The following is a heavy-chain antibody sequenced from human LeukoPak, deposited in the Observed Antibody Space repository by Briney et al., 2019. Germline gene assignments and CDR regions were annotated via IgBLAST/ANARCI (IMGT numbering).Heavy chain of an antibody. V-gene: IGHV4-59*07. CDR2: MHPSGDT. CDR1: GRSISSYY. Sequence: PSDTLSLTCTVSGRSISSYYWNWIRQPPPKELAGIGYMHPSGDTGYNPSLKSRVIISIDKSKNQLSLKLISVTAADTAVYYCARRIDQTGSPPAYNWLDPWGQGTLVTVSS. J-gene: IGHJ5*02. D-gene: IGHD2-2*01. CDR3: ARRIDQTGSPPAYNWLDP.